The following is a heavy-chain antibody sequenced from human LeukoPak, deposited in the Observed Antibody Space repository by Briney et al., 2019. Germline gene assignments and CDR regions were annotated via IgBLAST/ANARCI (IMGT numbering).Heavy chain of an antibody. Sequence: GGSLRLSCAASGFTFSSYAMSWVRQAPGKGLEWVSAISGSGGSTYYADSVKGRFTISRDNSKNTLYLQMNSLRAEDTAVYYCAKSDYGDYNYFDYWGQETLVTVSS. D-gene: IGHD4-17*01. V-gene: IGHV3-23*01. CDR2: ISGSGGST. CDR3: AKSDYGDYNYFDY. J-gene: IGHJ4*02. CDR1: GFTFSSYA.